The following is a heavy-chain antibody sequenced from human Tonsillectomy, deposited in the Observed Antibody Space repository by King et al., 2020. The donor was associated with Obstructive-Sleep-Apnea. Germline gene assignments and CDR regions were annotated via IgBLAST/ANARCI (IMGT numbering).Heavy chain of an antibody. CDR3: ASYYSGSYHQHDAFDI. Sequence: QLQESGPGLVKPSETLSLTCTVSGGSISSYYWSWIRQPPGKGLEWIGYIYYSGSTNYNPSLKSRVTISVDTSKNQFSLKLSSVTAADTAVYYCASYYSGSYHQHDAFDIWGQGTMVTVSS. CDR1: GGSISSYY. J-gene: IGHJ3*02. D-gene: IGHD1-26*01. V-gene: IGHV4-59*08. CDR2: IYYSGST.